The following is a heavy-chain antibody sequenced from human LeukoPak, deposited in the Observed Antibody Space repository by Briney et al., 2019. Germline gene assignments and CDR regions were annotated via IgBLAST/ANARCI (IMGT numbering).Heavy chain of an antibody. CDR1: GFTFSSYA. Sequence: GGSLRLSCAASGFTFSSYAMSWVRQAPGKGLEWVSAFSGSGGSTYYADSVKGRFTISRDNSKNTLYLQMNSLRAEDTAVYYCAKGPGAAAAPDWFDPWGQGTLVTVSS. V-gene: IGHV3-23*01. CDR3: AKGPGAAAAPDWFDP. D-gene: IGHD2-2*01. J-gene: IGHJ5*02. CDR2: FSGSGGST.